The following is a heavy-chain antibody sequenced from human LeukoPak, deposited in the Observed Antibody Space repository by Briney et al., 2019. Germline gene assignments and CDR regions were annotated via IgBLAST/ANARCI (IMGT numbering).Heavy chain of an antibody. J-gene: IGHJ3*02. CDR3: ARLSGDEFDI. D-gene: IGHD5-24*01. CDR2: IHDGGRP. CDR1: GFTVSSKF. V-gene: IGHV3-66*01. Sequence: PGGSLRLSCSVSGFTVSSKFLNWVRQAPGKGLEWVSNIHDGGRPHYADSVKGRFIISRDNSKNTLYLQMNSLRVEDTAIFYCARLSGDEFDIWGQGTVVTVSS.